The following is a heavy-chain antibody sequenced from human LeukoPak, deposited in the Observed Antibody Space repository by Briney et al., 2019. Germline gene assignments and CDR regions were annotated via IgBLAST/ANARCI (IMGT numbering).Heavy chain of an antibody. CDR3: ATNAGPAALDAVDI. V-gene: IGHV4-59*08. D-gene: IGHD2-2*01. Sequence: PSETLSLTCTVSGGSISNHYWSWIRPPPGKRLEWIGYILYSGSTNYNPSLKSRVAISVDMSKTQFSLKLSSVTAADTAVYYCATNAGPAALDAVDIWGQGTMVTVSS. CDR1: GGSISNHY. CDR2: ILYSGST. J-gene: IGHJ3*02.